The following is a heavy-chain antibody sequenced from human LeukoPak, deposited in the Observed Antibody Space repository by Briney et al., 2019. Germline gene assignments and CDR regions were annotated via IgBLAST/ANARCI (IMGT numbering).Heavy chain of an antibody. CDR2: IWNDGSKE. J-gene: IGHJ4*02. CDR1: GFSFSSYA. CDR3: ARCVYGVSTYYFDY. Sequence: GGSLRLSCAASGFSFSSYAMNWVRQAPGKGLEWVTLIWNDGSKEYYADSVKGRFTVSRDNSRNTLYLQMNSLRAEDTAVYYCARCVYGVSTYYFDYWGQGNLVTVSS. V-gene: IGHV3-33*08. D-gene: IGHD4-17*01.